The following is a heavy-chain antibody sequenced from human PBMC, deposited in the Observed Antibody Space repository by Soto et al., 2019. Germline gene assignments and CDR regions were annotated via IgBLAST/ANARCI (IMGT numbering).Heavy chain of an antibody. CDR3: ARAREDSSGWFDH. CDR2: INAKNGAT. V-gene: IGHV1-2*02. Sequence: QVQLVQSGAEVRKPGASVKVSCKASGYIFSGNYLHWVRRAPGQGLEWMAWINAKNGATNYAQKFRGRATVTRETSISKTYLELSGLTSDDTAVYYCARAREDSSGWFDHWGQGTQVTVSP. CDR1: GYIFSGNY. D-gene: IGHD6-19*01. J-gene: IGHJ5*02.